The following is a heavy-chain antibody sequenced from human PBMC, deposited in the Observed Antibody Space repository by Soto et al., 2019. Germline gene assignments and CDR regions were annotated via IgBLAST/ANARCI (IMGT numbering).Heavy chain of an antibody. D-gene: IGHD1-26*01. CDR1: GGSITSSGYC. Sequence: QLQLQESGPGLVKPSETLSLTCTVSGGSITSSGYCWAWIRQPPGKGLEWIATICYSGSTYYNPSLKSRVTTAVDTSKNQFSLKLTSVNDADTAVYYCTRRAVSGSHSDYWGQGILVTVSS. CDR3: TRRAVSGSHSDY. CDR2: ICYSGST. V-gene: IGHV4-39*01. J-gene: IGHJ4*02.